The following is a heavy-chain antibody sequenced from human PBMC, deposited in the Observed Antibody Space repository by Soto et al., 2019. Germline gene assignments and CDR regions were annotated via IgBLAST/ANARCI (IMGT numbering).Heavy chain of an antibody. J-gene: IGHJ4*02. CDR2: ISGTSGST. CDR3: AKGKSGYGPLDY. V-gene: IGHV3-23*01. CDR1: GFTFSIYA. Sequence: EVQLLESGGGLVQPGGSLRLSCAASGFTFSIYAMSWVRQAPGKGLEWVSAISGTSGSTHYADSVKGRFTISRDNSKNTLDLQMNSLRAEDTAIYYCAKGKSGYGPLDYWGQGTLVTVSS. D-gene: IGHD5-12*01.